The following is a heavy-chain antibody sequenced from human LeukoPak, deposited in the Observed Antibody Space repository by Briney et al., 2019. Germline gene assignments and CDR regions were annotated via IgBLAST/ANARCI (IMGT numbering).Heavy chain of an antibody. Sequence: GGSLRLSRAASGFTFSSYWMSWVRQAPGKGLEWVANIKQDGSEKNYVDSVKGRFIISRDNTKNPLYMQVNSLRVEDTAVYYCARDSPFGVYWGQGALVTVSS. CDR1: GFTFSSYW. CDR3: ARDSPFGVY. D-gene: IGHD3-10*01. CDR2: IKQDGSEK. V-gene: IGHV3-7*01. J-gene: IGHJ4*02.